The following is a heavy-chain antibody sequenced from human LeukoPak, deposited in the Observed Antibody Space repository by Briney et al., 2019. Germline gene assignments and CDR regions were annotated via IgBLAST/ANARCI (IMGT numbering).Heavy chain of an antibody. J-gene: IGHJ4*02. Sequence: GGSLRLSCAASGFSVSSNYMSWVRQAPGKGLEWVSAISGSGGSTYYADSVKGRFTISRDNSKNTLYLQMNSLRAEDTAVYYCAKGPYYYDSSGYYVWGQGTLVTVSS. CDR3: AKGPYYYDSSGYYV. CDR1: GFSVSSNY. V-gene: IGHV3-23*01. D-gene: IGHD3-22*01. CDR2: ISGSGGST.